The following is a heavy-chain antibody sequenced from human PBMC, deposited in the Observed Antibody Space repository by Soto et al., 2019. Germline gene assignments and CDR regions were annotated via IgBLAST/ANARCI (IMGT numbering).Heavy chain of an antibody. CDR1: GGSISSGGYY. J-gene: IGHJ4*02. CDR3: ARDKGYCSGGSCSQTLDY. CDR2: IYYSGST. V-gene: IGHV4-31*03. Sequence: QVQLQESGPGLVKPSQTLSLTCTVSGGSISSGGYYWRWIRQHPGKGLEWIGYIYYSGSTYYNPSLTSRVTISVDTSKNQFSLKLSSVTAADTAVYYCARDKGYCSGGSCSQTLDYWGQGTLVTVSS. D-gene: IGHD2-15*01.